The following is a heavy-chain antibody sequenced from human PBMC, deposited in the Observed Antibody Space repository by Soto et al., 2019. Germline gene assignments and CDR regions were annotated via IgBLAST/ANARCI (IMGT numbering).Heavy chain of an antibody. CDR1: GYTFSTYD. Sequence: GGSLRLSCAASGYTFSTYDMHWVRQAPGKGLEWVSAIGIVGDTYYPGSVKGRFTISREDAKNSLYLQIDSLRVEDTAVYYCIREAGRGSSGVQELDYWGQGTLVTVS. J-gene: IGHJ4*02. CDR3: IREAGRGSSGVQELDY. D-gene: IGHD1-26*01. V-gene: IGHV3-13*01. CDR2: IGIVGDT.